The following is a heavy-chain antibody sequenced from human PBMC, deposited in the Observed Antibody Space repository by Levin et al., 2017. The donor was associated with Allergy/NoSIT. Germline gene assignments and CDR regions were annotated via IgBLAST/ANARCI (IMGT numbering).Heavy chain of an antibody. CDR3: TTGPIPFADYVWGSYRYIPRDY. J-gene: IGHJ4*02. V-gene: IGHV3-15*01. CDR2: IKSKTDGGTT. Sequence: SCAASGFTFSNAWMSWVRQAPGKGLEWVGRIKSKTDGGTTDYAAPVKGRFTISRDDSKNTLYLQMNSLKTEDTAVYYCTTGPIPFADYVWGSYRYIPRDYWGQGTLVTVSS. CDR1: GFTFSNAW. D-gene: IGHD3-16*02.